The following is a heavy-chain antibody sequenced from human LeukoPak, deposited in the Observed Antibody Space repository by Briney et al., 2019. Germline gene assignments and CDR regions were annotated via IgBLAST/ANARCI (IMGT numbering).Heavy chain of an antibody. V-gene: IGHV3-23*01. J-gene: IGHJ4*02. CDR3: ANGAVLRFLEWLSQFDY. Sequence: PGGSLRLSCAASGFTFSSYAMSWVRQAPGKGLEWVSAISGSGGSTYYADSVKGRFTISRDNSKNTLYLQMNSLRAEDTAVYYCANGAVLRFLEWLSQFDYWGQGTLVIVSS. D-gene: IGHD3-3*01. CDR1: GFTFSSYA. CDR2: ISGSGGST.